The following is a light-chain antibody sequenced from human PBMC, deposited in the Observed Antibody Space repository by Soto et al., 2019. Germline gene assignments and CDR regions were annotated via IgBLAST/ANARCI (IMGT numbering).Light chain of an antibody. V-gene: IGKV3-11*01. Sequence: EIVLTQSPATLSLSPGERATLSCRASQSVTWYLAWYQQKPGQAPRLLIYDATNRATGIPARFSGSGSGTDFTVTISSLAPEDFAVYYCQQRTNWLTFGGGTRVE. J-gene: IGKJ4*01. CDR1: QSVTWY. CDR2: DAT. CDR3: QQRTNWLT.